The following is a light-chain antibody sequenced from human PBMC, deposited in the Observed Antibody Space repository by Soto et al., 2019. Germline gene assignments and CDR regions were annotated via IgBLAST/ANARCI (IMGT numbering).Light chain of an antibody. CDR2: DVN. J-gene: IGLJ1*01. CDR3: SSYTSSSTLV. Sequence: QSVLTQPASVSGSPGQSITISCTGTSSDVGGYDYVSWYQQHPGKAPQLMIYDVNNRPSGVSNRFSGSKSGNTASLTISGLQAEDEADYYCSSYTSSSTLVFGTGTKVTVL. V-gene: IGLV2-14*01. CDR1: SSDVGGYDY.